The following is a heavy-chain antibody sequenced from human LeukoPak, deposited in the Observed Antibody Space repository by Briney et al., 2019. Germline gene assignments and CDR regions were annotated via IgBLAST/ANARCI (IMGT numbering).Heavy chain of an antibody. V-gene: IGHV3-30-3*01. D-gene: IGHD1-14*01. J-gene: IGHJ4*02. CDR1: GFTFSSYA. CDR3: ARDPLRREAYYFDY. CDR2: ISYDGSNK. Sequence: GGSLRLSCAASGFTFSSYAMHWVRQAPGKGLEWVAVISYDGSNKYYADSAKGRFTISRDNSKNTLYLQMNSLRAEDTAVYYCARDPLRREAYYFDYWGQGTLVTVSS.